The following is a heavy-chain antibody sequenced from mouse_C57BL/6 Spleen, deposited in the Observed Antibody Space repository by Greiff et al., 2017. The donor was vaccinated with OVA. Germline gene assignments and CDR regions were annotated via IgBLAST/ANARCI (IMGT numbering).Heavy chain of an antibody. CDR3: ARHGDDYGGLYYAMDY. J-gene: IGHJ4*01. Sequence: EVQLVESGGGLVKHGGSLKLSCAASGFTFSSYTMSWVRQTPEKRLEWVATISGGGGNTYYPDSVKGRFTISRDNARNTLYLQMSSLRSEDTALYCCARHGDDYGGLYYAMDYRGQGTSVTVSS. D-gene: IGHD2-4*01. CDR1: GFTFSSYT. CDR2: ISGGGGNT. V-gene: IGHV5-9*01.